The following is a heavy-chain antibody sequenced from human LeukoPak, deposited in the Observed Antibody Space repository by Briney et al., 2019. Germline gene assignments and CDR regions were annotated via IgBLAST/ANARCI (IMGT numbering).Heavy chain of an antibody. V-gene: IGHV1-8*02. J-gene: IGHJ4*02. CDR1: GYTFTSYD. Sequence: ASVKVSCKTSGYTFTSYDINWVRQATGQGLEWMGWMNPNSGNTGYAQKFQGRVTMTRNTSISTAYMELSSLRSEDTAVYYCARDVTDCTNGVCYYFDYWGQGTLVTVSS. D-gene: IGHD2-8*01. CDR2: MNPNSGNT. CDR3: ARDVTDCTNGVCYYFDY.